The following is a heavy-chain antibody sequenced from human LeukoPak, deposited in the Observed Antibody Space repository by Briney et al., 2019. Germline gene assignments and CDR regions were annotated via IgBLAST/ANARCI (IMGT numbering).Heavy chain of an antibody. Sequence: PGGSLRLSCEASEFTFNSYGMHWVRQAPGKGLQWVAFIRYDGSTQYYTNSVKGRFTISRDNSKNTMYLQMNSLRAEDTAVYYCASWTSSSSNYWGQGTLVTVSS. CDR1: EFTFNSYG. V-gene: IGHV3-30*02. CDR3: ASWTSSSSNY. D-gene: IGHD6-6*01. CDR2: IRYDGSTQ. J-gene: IGHJ4*02.